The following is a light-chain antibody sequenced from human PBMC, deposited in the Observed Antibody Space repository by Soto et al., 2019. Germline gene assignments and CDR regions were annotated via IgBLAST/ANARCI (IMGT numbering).Light chain of an antibody. CDR1: QSVSSN. V-gene: IGKV3-15*01. Sequence: EIVMTQSPSTLSVSPGERATLSCRASQSVSSNLAWYQQKLGQAPRLLIYGASTRATGIPARFSGSWSGTEFTLTISSLQSEDFAVYYCQQYNNWPPYTFGQGTKLEIK. CDR3: QQYNNWPPYT. CDR2: GAS. J-gene: IGKJ2*01.